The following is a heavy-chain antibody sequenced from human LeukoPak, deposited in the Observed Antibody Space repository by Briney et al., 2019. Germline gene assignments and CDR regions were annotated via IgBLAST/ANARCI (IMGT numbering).Heavy chain of an antibody. J-gene: IGHJ6*04. Sequence: PSETLSLTWAVYGGSFSGYYWSWIRQPPGKGLEWIGEINHSGSTNYNPSLKSRVTISVDTSKNQFSLKLSSVTAADTAVYYCARGGSYYGSGSYYNHKRGYGMDVWGKGTTVTVSS. CDR3: ARGGSYYGSGSYYNHKRGYGMDV. CDR1: GGSFSGYY. CDR2: INHSGST. V-gene: IGHV4-34*01. D-gene: IGHD3-10*01.